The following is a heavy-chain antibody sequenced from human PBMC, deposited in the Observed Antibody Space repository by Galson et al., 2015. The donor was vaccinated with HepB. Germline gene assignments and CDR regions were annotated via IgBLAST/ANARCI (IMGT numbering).Heavy chain of an antibody. CDR3: ARDLVVVPAAMEGVDYYYYGMDV. V-gene: IGHV3-11*05. D-gene: IGHD2-2*01. Sequence: SLRLSCAASGFTFSDYYMSWIRQAPGKGLEWVSYISSSSSYTNYADSVKGRFTISRDNAKNSLYLQMNSLRAEDTAVYYCARDLVVVPAAMEGVDYYYYGMDVWGQGTTVTVSS. CDR1: GFTFSDYY. CDR2: ISSSSSYT. J-gene: IGHJ6*02.